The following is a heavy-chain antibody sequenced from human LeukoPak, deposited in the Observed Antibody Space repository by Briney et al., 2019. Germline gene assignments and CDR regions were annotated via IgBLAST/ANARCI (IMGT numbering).Heavy chain of an antibody. Sequence: SVKVSCKASGGTFSSYAISWVRQAPGQGLEWMGRIIPILGIANYAQKFQGRVTITADKSTSTAYMELSSLRSEDTAVYYCAREGAVVPATIPAHQDYWGQGTLVTVSS. J-gene: IGHJ4*02. CDR1: GGTFSSYA. V-gene: IGHV1-69*04. CDR3: AREGAVVPATIPAHQDY. CDR2: IIPILGIA. D-gene: IGHD2-2*01.